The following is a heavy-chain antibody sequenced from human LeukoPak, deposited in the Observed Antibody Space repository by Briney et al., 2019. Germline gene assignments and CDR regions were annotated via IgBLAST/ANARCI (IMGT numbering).Heavy chain of an antibody. Sequence: NPGGSLRLSCAASGFTFSSYSMNWVRQAPGKGLEWVSSISSSSSYIYYADSVKGRFTISRDNAKNTVYLQMNSLRAEDTAVYYCARVALGSYNWFDPWGQGTLVTVSS. D-gene: IGHD3-10*01. CDR1: GFTFSSYS. J-gene: IGHJ5*02. CDR3: ARVALGSYNWFDP. CDR2: ISSSSSYI. V-gene: IGHV3-21*01.